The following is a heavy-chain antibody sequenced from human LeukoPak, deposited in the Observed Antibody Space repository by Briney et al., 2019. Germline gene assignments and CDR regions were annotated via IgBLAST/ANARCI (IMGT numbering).Heavy chain of an antibody. CDR2: TIPIFGTA. J-gene: IGHJ6*03. CDR1: GGTFSSYA. Sequence: SVKVSCKASGGTFSSYAISWVRQAPGQGLEWMGGTIPIFGTANYAQKFQGRVTITADESTSPAYMELSSLRSEGTAVYYCARGGGLLFLEWLSPLYYYYYMDVWGKGTTVTVSS. D-gene: IGHD3-3*01. CDR3: ARGGGLLFLEWLSPLYYYYYMDV. V-gene: IGHV1-69*13.